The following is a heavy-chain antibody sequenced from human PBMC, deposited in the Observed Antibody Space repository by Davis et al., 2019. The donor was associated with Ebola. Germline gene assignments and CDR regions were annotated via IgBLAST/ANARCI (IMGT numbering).Heavy chain of an antibody. CDR3: ARGGIAVADSYGMDV. J-gene: IGHJ6*02. V-gene: IGHV1-46*01. Sequence: ASVKVSCKASGYSFTSYYMHWVRQAPGQGLEWMGLINPSAGSTSYAQKFQGRVTMTRDTSTRTVYMERSSLRSEDTAVYYCARGGIAVADSYGMDVWGQGTTVTVSS. D-gene: IGHD6-19*01. CDR1: GYSFTSYY. CDR2: INPSAGST.